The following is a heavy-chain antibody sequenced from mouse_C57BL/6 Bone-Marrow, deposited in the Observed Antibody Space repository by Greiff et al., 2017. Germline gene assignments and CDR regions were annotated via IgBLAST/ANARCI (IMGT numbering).Heavy chain of an antibody. CDR1: GFNFKDYY. CDR2: IDPEDGDT. D-gene: IGHD1-1*01. V-gene: IGHV14-2*01. Sequence: VQLKQSGAELVKPGASVKLSCTASGFNFKDYYMHWVKQRTEQGLEWIGRIDPEDGDTKYTPKFQGKATITADTSSNTAYLQLSSLTSEDTAVYYCAKFSRIYYYAYYFDCWGQGTTLTVSS. CDR3: AKFSRIYYYAYYFDC. J-gene: IGHJ2*01.